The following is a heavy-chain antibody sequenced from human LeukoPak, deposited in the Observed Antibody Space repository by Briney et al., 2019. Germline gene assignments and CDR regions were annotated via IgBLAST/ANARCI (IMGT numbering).Heavy chain of an antibody. CDR2: IKQDGSEK. D-gene: IGHD4-11*01. CDR1: GFTFSSYS. J-gene: IGHJ4*01. Sequence: HPGGSLRLSCAASGFTFSSYSMNWVRQVPGKGLEWVANIKQDGSEKYYVDSVKGRFIVSRDNAKNSLYLQMNSLRAEDAALYYCAEGSNYSDSAFWGQGTLVIVSS. CDR3: AEGSNYSDSAF. V-gene: IGHV3-7*01.